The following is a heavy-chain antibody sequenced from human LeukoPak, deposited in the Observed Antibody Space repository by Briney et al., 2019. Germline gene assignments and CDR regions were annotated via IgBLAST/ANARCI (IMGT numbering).Heavy chain of an antibody. CDR1: GGSISSGGYY. CDR2: IYYSGST. D-gene: IGHD3-10*01. V-gene: IGHV4-31*03. Sequence: SETLSLTCTVSGGSISSGGYYWSWIRQHPGKGLEWIGYIYYSGSTYYNPSLKSRVTISVDTSKNQFSLKLSSVTAADTAVYYCAVDPAYNTETYYYGSGSYCWGQGTLVTVSS. J-gene: IGHJ4*02. CDR3: AVDPAYNTETYYYGSGSYC.